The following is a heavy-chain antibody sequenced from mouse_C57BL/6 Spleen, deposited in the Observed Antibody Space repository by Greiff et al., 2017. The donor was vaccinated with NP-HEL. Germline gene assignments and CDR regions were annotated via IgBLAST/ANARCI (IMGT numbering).Heavy chain of an antibody. D-gene: IGHD1-1*01. CDR1: GFTFSSYA. V-gene: IGHV5-4*01. CDR3: ARDEDYFFAY. CDR2: ISDGGSYT. Sequence: DVMLVESGGGLVKPGGSLKLSCAASGFTFSSYAMSWVRQTPEKRLEWVATISDGGSYTYYPDNVKGRFTISRDNAKNNLYLQMSHLKSEDTAMYYCARDEDYFFAYWGQGSLVTVSA. J-gene: IGHJ3*01.